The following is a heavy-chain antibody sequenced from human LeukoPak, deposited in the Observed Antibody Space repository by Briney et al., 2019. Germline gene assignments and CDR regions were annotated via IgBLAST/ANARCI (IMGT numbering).Heavy chain of an antibody. V-gene: IGHV5-51*01. Sequence: GESLKISFKGSGYSFTSYWIGWVRQMPGKGLEWMGIIYPGDSDTRYSPSFQGQVTISADKSISTAYLQWSSLKASDTAMYYCARRPYCSGGSCYPADYWGQGTLVTVSS. D-gene: IGHD2-15*01. CDR2: IYPGDSDT. CDR3: ARRPYCSGGSCYPADY. CDR1: GYSFTSYW. J-gene: IGHJ4*02.